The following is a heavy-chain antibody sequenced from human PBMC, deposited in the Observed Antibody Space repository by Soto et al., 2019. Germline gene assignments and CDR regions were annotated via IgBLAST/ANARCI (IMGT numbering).Heavy chain of an antibody. D-gene: IGHD1-26*01. V-gene: IGHV1-18*01. CDR2: ISAYNGNT. J-gene: IGHJ5*02. CDR1: GYTFTSYG. CDR3: ARALRGSHPNWFDP. Sequence: ASVKVSCKASGYTFTSYGISWVRQAPGQGLEWMGWISAYNGNTNYAQKLQGRVTMTTDTSTSTAYMELRSLRSDDTAVYDCARALRGSHPNWFDPWGQGTLVTVSS.